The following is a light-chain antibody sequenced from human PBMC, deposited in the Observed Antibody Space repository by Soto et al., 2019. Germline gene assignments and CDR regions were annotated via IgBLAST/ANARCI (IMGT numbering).Light chain of an antibody. CDR3: CSYAGSRV. CDR2: EGS. V-gene: IGLV2-23*01. CDR1: SSDVGSYNL. Sequence: QSVLTQPASVSGSPGQSITISCTGTSSDVGSYNLVSWYQQHPGKAPKLMLYEGSKRPSGVSNRFSGSKSGNTASLTISGLQAEDEADYYCCSYAGSRVFGGGTKLTVL. J-gene: IGLJ3*02.